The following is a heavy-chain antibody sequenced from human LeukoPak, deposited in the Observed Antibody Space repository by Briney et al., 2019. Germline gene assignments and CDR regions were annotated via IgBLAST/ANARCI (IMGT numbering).Heavy chain of an antibody. D-gene: IGHD3-3*01. CDR3: ARGRRFYDFWSGYYTRGYYFDY. J-gene: IGHJ4*02. V-gene: IGHV1-69*06. CDR2: IIPIFGTA. Sequence: SVKVSCKASGGTFSSYAISWVRQAPGQGLEWMGGIIPIFGTANYAQKFQGRVTITADKSTSTAYMELSSLRSEDTAVYYCARGRRFYDFWSGYYTRGYYFDYWGQGTLVTVSS. CDR1: GGTFSSYA.